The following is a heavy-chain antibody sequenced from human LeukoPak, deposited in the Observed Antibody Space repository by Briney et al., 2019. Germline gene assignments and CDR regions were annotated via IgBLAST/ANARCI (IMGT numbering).Heavy chain of an antibody. CDR2: ISAYSGNT. V-gene: IGHV1-18*01. CDR3: ARAVAEGATPRPVDY. D-gene: IGHD1-26*01. Sequence: GASVKVSCKASGYPFTSYGISWVRQAPGQGLEWMGWISAYSGNTNYAQNLQGRVTMTTDTSTSTGYMELRSLRSDDTAVYYCARAVAEGATPRPVDYWGQGTLVTVSS. CDR1: GYPFTSYG. J-gene: IGHJ4*02.